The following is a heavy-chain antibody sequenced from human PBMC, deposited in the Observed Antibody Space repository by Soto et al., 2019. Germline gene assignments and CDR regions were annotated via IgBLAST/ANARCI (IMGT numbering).Heavy chain of an antibody. J-gene: IGHJ4*02. D-gene: IGHD2-8*01. CDR2: INPDHGGT. CDR1: GYRFTGYY. Sequence: ASVKVSCKTSGYRFTGYYLHWMRQAPGQGFEWMGWINPDHGGTNYAQQFQGRVTMTSDTSITTAFVELSGLTSDDTALYFCALGHRLMVGNNPGLDYWGQGTLVTVYS. V-gene: IGHV1-2*02. CDR3: ALGHRLMVGNNPGLDY.